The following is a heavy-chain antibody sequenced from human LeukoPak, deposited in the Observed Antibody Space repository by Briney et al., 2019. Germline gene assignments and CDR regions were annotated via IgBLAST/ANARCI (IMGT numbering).Heavy chain of an antibody. Sequence: GGSLRLSCAASGFTFSSYGIHWVRQAPGKGLEWVAFIRYDGSNKYYTDSVKGRFTISRDNSKNTLYLQMNSLRAEDTAVYYCAKGRRWEASYYYYYMDIWGKGTTVTISS. J-gene: IGHJ6*03. CDR2: IRYDGSNK. D-gene: IGHD1-26*01. CDR1: GFTFSSYG. V-gene: IGHV3-30*02. CDR3: AKGRRWEASYYYYYMDI.